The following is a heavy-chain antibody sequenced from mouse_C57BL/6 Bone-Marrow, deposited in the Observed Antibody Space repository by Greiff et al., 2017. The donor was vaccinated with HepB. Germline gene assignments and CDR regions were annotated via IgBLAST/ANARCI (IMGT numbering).Heavy chain of an antibody. V-gene: IGHV14-4*01. D-gene: IGHD1-1*01. Sequence: VQLQQSGAELVRPGASVKLSCTASGFNIKDDYMHWVKQRPEQGLEWIGWIDPENGDTEYASKFQGKATITADTSSNTAYLQLSSLTSEDTAVYYCATWTTVVADAMDYWGQGTSGTVSS. CDR1: GFNIKDDY. CDR2: IDPENGDT. J-gene: IGHJ4*01. CDR3: ATWTTVVADAMDY.